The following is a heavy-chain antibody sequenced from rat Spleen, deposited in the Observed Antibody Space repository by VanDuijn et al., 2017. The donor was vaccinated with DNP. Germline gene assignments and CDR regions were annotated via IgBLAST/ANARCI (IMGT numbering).Heavy chain of an antibody. V-gene: IGHV5-29*01. CDR1: GFTFSDYY. CDR3: ARHDSEQLYLRYWYFDF. J-gene: IGHJ1*01. Sequence: EVQLVESDGGLVQPGRSLKLSCAASGFTFSDYYMAWVRQAPTKGLEWVATIRYDVSSTYYRDSVKGRFTIPRDNAKSTLYLQKDSLRSEDTATYYCARHDSEQLYLRYWYFDFWGPGTMVTVSS. CDR2: IRYDVSST. D-gene: IGHD1-2*01.